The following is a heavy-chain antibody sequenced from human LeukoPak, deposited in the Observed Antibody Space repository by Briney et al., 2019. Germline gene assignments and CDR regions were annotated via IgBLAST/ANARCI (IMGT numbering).Heavy chain of an antibody. CDR3: AELGITMIGGV. J-gene: IGHJ6*04. CDR2: ISISGRTI. CDR1: GFTFSSYE. D-gene: IGHD3-10*02. V-gene: IGHV3-48*03. Sequence: GGSLRLSCAASGFTFSSYEMNWVRQAPGKGMEWVSYISISGRTIYYADSVKGRFTISRDNAKNSLYLQMNSLRAEDTAVHYCAELGITMIGGVWGKGTTVTISS.